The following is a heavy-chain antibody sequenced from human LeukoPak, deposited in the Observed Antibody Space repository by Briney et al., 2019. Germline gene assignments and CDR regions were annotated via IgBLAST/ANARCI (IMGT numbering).Heavy chain of an antibody. CDR3: AKDQIPRGSGFWSGYYHDAFDI. V-gene: IGHV3-23*01. J-gene: IGHJ3*02. D-gene: IGHD3-3*01. Sequence: PGGSLRLSCAASGFTFSSYAMSWVRQAPGKGLEWVPAISGSGGSTYYADSVKGRFTISRDNSKNTLYLQMNSLRAEDTAVYYCAKDQIPRGSGFWSGYYHDAFDIWGQGTMVTVSS. CDR2: ISGSGGST. CDR1: GFTFSSYA.